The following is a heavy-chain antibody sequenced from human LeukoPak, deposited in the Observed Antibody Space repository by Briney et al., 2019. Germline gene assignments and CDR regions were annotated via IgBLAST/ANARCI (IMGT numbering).Heavy chain of an antibody. J-gene: IGHJ4*02. Sequence: GGSLRLSCATSGFTLSGSAIHWVRQASGKGLEWVGRIRSKANSYATTDVASVRGRFSISRDDSKNTAYLQMNSLKTEDTAVYYCTRPSYDSSVSGVVYWGQGTLVTVSS. CDR3: TRPSYDSSVSGVVY. V-gene: IGHV3-73*01. CDR2: IRSKANSYAT. CDR1: GFTLSGSA. D-gene: IGHD3-22*01.